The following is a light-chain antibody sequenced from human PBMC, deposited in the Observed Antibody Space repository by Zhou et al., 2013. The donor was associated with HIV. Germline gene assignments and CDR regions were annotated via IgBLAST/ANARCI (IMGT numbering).Light chain of an antibody. J-gene: IGKJ2*04. V-gene: IGKV2-28*01. CDR3: QQSYSTRCS. CDR2: LGS. Sequence: DIVMTQSPLSLPVTPGEPASISCRSSQSLLHRNGYVYLNWYLQRPGQSPQLLIYLGSNRASGVPDRFSGSGSGTDFTLTISSLQPEDFATYYCQQSYSTRCSFGQGTKLEIK. CDR1: QSLLHRNGYVY.